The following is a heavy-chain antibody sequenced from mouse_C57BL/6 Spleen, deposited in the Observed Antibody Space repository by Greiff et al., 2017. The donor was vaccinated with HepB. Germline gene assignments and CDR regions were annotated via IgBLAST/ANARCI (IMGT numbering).Heavy chain of an antibody. CDR2: IYWDDDK. Sequence: QVTLKECGPGILQSSQTLSLTCSFSGFSLSTSGMGVSWIRQPSGKGLEWLAHIYWDDDKRYNPSLKSRLTISKDTSRNQVFLKITSVDTADTATYYCARRDYGSSCPLAMDYWGQGTSVTVSS. J-gene: IGHJ4*01. D-gene: IGHD1-1*01. CDR1: GFSLSTSGMG. CDR3: ARRDYGSSCPLAMDY. V-gene: IGHV8-12*01.